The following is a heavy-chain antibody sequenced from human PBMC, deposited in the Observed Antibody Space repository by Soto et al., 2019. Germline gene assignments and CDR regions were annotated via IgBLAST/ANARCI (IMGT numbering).Heavy chain of an antibody. J-gene: IGHJ6*02. CDR3: ARNRDTVTLGPDYYYYGMDV. CDR2: ISAYNGNT. V-gene: IGHV1-18*01. Sequence: QVQLVQSGAEVKKPGASVKVSCKASGYTFTSYGISWVRQAPGQGLEWMGWISAYNGNTNYAQKLQGRVTMTTDTSTSKAYMELRSLRSDDTAVYYCARNRDTVTLGPDYYYYGMDVWGQGTTVTVSS. CDR1: GYTFTSYG. D-gene: IGHD4-17*01.